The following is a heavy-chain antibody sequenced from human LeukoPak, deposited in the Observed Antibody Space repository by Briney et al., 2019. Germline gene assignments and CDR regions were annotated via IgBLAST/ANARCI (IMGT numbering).Heavy chain of an antibody. D-gene: IGHD2-2*01. J-gene: IGHJ6*03. CDR3: ASTRPGRVVPAAKFYYYYYYMDV. CDR2: VYHSGST. Sequence: SETLPLTCTVSGGSISSGGYYWSWIRQPPGKGLEWIGYVYHSGSTYYNPSLKSRVTISVGRSKNQFSLKLSSVTAADTAVYYCASTRPGRVVPAAKFYYYYYYMDVWGKGTTVTVSS. V-gene: IGHV4-30-2*01. CDR1: GGSISSGGYY.